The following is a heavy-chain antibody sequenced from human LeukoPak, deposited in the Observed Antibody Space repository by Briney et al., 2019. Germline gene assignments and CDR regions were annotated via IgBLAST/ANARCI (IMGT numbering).Heavy chain of an antibody. J-gene: IGHJ6*02. D-gene: IGHD3-10*01. Sequence: GRSLRLSCAASGFTFSSYAMSWVRQAPGKGLEWVSAISGSGGSTYYADSVKGRFTISRDNSKNTLYLQMNSLRAEDTAVYYCVKAAYYYGADPYGMDVWGQGTTVTVSS. CDR1: GFTFSSYA. CDR3: VKAAYYYGADPYGMDV. CDR2: ISGSGGST. V-gene: IGHV3-23*01.